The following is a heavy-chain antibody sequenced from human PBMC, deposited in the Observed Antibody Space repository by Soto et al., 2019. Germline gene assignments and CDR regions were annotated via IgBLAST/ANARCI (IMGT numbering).Heavy chain of an antibody. Sequence: QVQLLQSGAEVKKPGASVKVSCKASGYTFATYGISWVRQAPGQGLEWMGWITPDNGYTNYAQKLQGRVTMTTDTSTSTAYMEVRSLRSDDMAVYYCARLAPCSGGTCYSRPLDSWGQGTLVTVSS. D-gene: IGHD2-15*01. V-gene: IGHV1-18*03. CDR3: ARLAPCSGGTCYSRPLDS. J-gene: IGHJ4*02. CDR1: GYTFATYG. CDR2: ITPDNGYT.